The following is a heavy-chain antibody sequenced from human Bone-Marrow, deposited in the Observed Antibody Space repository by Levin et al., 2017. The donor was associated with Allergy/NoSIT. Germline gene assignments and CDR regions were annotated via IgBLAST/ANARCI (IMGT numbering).Heavy chain of an antibody. J-gene: IGHJ4*02. V-gene: IGHV3-23*01. D-gene: IGHD2-15*01. CDR2: ISGSGTAK. Sequence: LSLTCAGSGFPVHNSAIHWVRQAPGRGPEWVSSISGSGTAKDYADSVKGRFTISRDNSKNTIYMEMTSLRVDDTALYYCAKSKMGCSGATCYSAFDSWGQGTQVTVSS. CDR1: GFPVHNSA. CDR3: AKSKMGCSGATCYSAFDS.